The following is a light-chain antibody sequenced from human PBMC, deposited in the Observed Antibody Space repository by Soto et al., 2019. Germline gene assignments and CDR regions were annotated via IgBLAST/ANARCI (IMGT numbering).Light chain of an antibody. V-gene: IGKV1-16*01. CDR1: QGIRNF. Sequence: DIHMTQSPSSLSASIGYRFTITCRASQGIRNFLAWFQQKPGKAPKSLIYAAYSLQSGVPTRFSGSGSGTDFNLTISSLQPDDFETYYCQHYNSYSEAFGQGTKVDIK. J-gene: IGKJ1*01. CDR2: AAY. CDR3: QHYNSYSEA.